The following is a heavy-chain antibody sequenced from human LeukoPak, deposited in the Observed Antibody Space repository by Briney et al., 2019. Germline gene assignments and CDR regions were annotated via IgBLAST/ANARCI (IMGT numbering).Heavy chain of an antibody. CDR2: ISWNSGSI. J-gene: IGHJ4*02. CDR1: GFTFDDYA. V-gene: IGHV3-9*01. CDR3: AKLASMVTPLDY. Sequence: GGSLRLSCAASGFTFDDYAIHWVRQAPGKGLEWVSGISWNSGSIGYADSVKGRFTISRDNAKNSLYLQMNSPRAEDTALYYCAKLASMVTPLDYWGQGTLVTVSS. D-gene: IGHD4-23*01.